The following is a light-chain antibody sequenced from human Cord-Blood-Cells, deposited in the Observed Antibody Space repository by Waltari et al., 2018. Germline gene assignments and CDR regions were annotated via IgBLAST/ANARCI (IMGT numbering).Light chain of an antibody. Sequence: DIVMTQSPASLAVSLGERATINCKSSQGVLYSSNNKNYLAWYQQKPGQPPKLLIYWASTRESGVPDRFSGSGSGTDVTLTISSLQAEDVAVYYCQQYYSTPRGFTFGPGTKVDIK. J-gene: IGKJ3*01. CDR1: QGVLYSSNNKNY. CDR3: QQYYSTPRGFT. V-gene: IGKV4-1*01. CDR2: WAS.